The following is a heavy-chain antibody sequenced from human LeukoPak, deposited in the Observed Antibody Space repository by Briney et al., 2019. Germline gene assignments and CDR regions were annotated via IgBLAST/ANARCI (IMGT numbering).Heavy chain of an antibody. CDR3: ASSRFLEWLYLLDY. Sequence: ASVKVSCKASGYTFSGYYIHWVRQAPGQGLEWMGWINTNSGGTKYAQRFQGRVTMTRDTSISTAYMEVSRLGSDHTAVYFCASSRFLEWLYLLDYWGQGTLVTVSS. J-gene: IGHJ4*02. CDR2: INTNSGGT. D-gene: IGHD3-3*01. V-gene: IGHV1-2*02. CDR1: GYTFSGYY.